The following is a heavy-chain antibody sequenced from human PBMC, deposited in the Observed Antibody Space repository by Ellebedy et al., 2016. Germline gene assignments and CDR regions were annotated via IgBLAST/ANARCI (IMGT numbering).Heavy chain of an antibody. V-gene: IGHV1-8*01. CDR1: GYTFTSYD. D-gene: IGHD1-1*01. Sequence: ASVKVSCXASGYTFTSYDINWVRQATGQGLEWMGWMNPNSGNTGYAQKFQGRVTMTRNTSISTAYMELSSLRSEDTAVYYCARGALERYYYYCMDVWGKGTTVTVSS. J-gene: IGHJ6*03. CDR2: MNPNSGNT. CDR3: ARGALERYYYYCMDV.